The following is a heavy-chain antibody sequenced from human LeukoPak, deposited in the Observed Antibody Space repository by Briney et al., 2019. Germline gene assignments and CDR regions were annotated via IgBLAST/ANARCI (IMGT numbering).Heavy chain of an antibody. V-gene: IGHV3-15*01. J-gene: IGHJ4*02. CDR3: VTDLVIKGYFDY. CDR1: GFTFSNVW. D-gene: IGHD2-21*01. CDR2: IRRKTDGETT. Sequence: GGSLRLSCAASGFTFSNVWMSWVRQVPGKGLEWVGRIRRKTDGETTDHAAPVKGRFTISRDDSKNTLYLQMNSLKTEDTAVYYCVTDLVIKGYFDYWGQGTLVTVSS.